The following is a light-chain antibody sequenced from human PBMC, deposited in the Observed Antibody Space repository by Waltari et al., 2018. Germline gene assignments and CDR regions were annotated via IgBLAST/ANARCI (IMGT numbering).Light chain of an antibody. CDR3: QHYVSLPAT. Sequence: TLSCRACQSVSRTLAWYQQKPGQAPRLLIYGASRRATGIPDRFSGSGSGTDFSLTISRLEPDDSAVYFCQHYVSLPATFGQGTKVEIK. J-gene: IGKJ1*01. V-gene: IGKV3-20*01. CDR1: QSVSRT. CDR2: GAS.